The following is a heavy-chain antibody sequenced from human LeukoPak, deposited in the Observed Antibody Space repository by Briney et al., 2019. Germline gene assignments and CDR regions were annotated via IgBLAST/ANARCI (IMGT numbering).Heavy chain of an antibody. D-gene: IGHD1-14*01. Sequence: GGSLRLSCAASGFTFSSYWMSWVRQAPGKGLDWVAVIWYDGSNKYYADSVKGRFTISRDNSKSTLYLQMNSLRAEDTAVYYCAGGILGAGYWGQGTLVTVSS. V-gene: IGHV3-33*08. CDR2: IWYDGSNK. CDR1: GFTFSSYW. J-gene: IGHJ4*02. CDR3: AGGILGAGY.